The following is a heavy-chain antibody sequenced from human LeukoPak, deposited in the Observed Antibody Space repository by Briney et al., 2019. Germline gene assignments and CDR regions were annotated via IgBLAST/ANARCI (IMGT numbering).Heavy chain of an antibody. Sequence: SETLSLTCAVYGGSFSGYYWSWIRQPPGKGLEWIGEINHSGSTNYNPSLKSRVTISVDTSKNQFSLKLSSVTAADTAVYYCARGRDCSSTSCPGGYYYYYGMDVWGQGTTVTVSS. D-gene: IGHD2-2*01. J-gene: IGHJ6*02. V-gene: IGHV4-34*01. CDR1: GGSFSGYY. CDR3: ARGRDCSSTSCPGGYYYYYGMDV. CDR2: INHSGST.